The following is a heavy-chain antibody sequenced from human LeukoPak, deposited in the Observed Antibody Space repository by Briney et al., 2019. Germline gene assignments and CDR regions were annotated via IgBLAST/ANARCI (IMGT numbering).Heavy chain of an antibody. V-gene: IGHV3-21*01. J-gene: IGHJ4*02. CDR2: ISSSSSYI. CDR1: GFTFSSYS. D-gene: IGHD3-22*01. CDR3: AKAGESGYGYTYFDY. Sequence: GGSLRLSCAASGFTFSSYSMNWVRQAPGKGLEWVSSISSSSSYIYYADSVKGRFTISRDNAKNSLYLQMNSLRAEDTAVYYCAKAGESGYGYTYFDYWGQGTLVTVSS.